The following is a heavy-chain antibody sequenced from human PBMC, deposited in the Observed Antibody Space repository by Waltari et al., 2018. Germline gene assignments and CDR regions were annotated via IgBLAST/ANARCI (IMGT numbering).Heavy chain of an antibody. J-gene: IGHJ5*02. CDR2: IYYSGGSI. D-gene: IGHD1-26*01. Sequence: QVQLRESGPGLVKPSETLSLTCTVSGGSINNYFWSWMRQPPGKGLEWIGDIYYSGGSITYNPALDSRVTMSVDTSTNHFSLKLNSVTSADTAMYSCAGAEGGSYYRWFDPWGQGTLVTVSS. CDR1: GGSINNYF. V-gene: IGHV4-59*01. CDR3: AGAEGGSYYRWFDP.